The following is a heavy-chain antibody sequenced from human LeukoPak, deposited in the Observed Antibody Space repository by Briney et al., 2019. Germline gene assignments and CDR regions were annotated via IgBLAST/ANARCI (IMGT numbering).Heavy chain of an antibody. D-gene: IGHD2-15*01. CDR3: ARAVGDCSGGSCYSELDY. CDR2: ISYDGTNK. Sequence: GKSLGLSCAASGLTVSIYTMHWVRQASGKGLEWVALISYDGTNKYYADSVKGRFTISRDNSKSTLYLQMNSLRAEDTAVYYCARAVGDCSGGSCYSELDYWGQGALVTVSS. V-gene: IGHV3-30*01. J-gene: IGHJ4*02. CDR1: GLTVSIYT.